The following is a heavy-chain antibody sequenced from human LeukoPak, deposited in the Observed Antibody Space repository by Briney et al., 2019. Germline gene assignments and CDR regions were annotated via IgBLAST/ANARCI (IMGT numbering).Heavy chain of an antibody. D-gene: IGHD3-22*01. CDR2: IYYSGNT. CDR3: ARAYYYDSSGYYYAPDDAFDI. CDR1: GVSISSSNSY. Sequence: PSETLSLTCAVSGVSISSSNSYWGWIRQPPGKGLEWIGSIYYSGNTYYNASLKSRVTISVDTSKNQFSLKLSSVTAADTAVYYCARAYYYDSSGYYYAPDDAFDIWGQGTMVTVSS. V-gene: IGHV4-39*07. J-gene: IGHJ3*02.